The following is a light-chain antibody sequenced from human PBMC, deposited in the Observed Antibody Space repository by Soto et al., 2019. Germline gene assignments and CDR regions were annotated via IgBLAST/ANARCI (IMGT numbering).Light chain of an antibody. J-gene: IGLJ3*02. CDR1: SSNVGNNH. V-gene: IGLV1-51*02. CDR3: GTWDNGLSSGV. CDR2: ETN. Sequence: QSVLTQPPSVSAAPGQKVTISCSGSSSNVGNNHVSWYQLLPRTAPKLLIYETNKRPSGIPDRFSGSKSGTSATLDITGLQTGDEADYYCGTWDNGLSSGVFGGGTKVTVL.